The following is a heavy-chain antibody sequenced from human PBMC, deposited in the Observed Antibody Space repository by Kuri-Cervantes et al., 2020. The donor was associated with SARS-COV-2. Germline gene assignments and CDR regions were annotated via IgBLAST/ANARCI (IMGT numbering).Heavy chain of an antibody. CDR1: GFTFSSYA. Sequence: GESLKISCAASGFTFSSYAMSWVRQAPGKGLEWVSAISGSGGSTYYADSVKGRFTISRDNSKNTLYLQMNSPRAEDTAVYYCAKDGDSSGYYADAFDIWGQETMVTVSS. V-gene: IGHV3-23*01. D-gene: IGHD3-22*01. CDR3: AKDGDSSGYYADAFDI. J-gene: IGHJ3*02. CDR2: ISGSGGST.